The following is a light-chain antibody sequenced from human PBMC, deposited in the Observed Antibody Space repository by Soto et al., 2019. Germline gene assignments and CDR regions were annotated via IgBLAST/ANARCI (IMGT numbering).Light chain of an antibody. CDR1: QSISSW. Sequence: DIQTPPSPSTPSALVVYSVTITFRASQSISSWLAWYQQKPGKAPKLLIYDGSSLESGVPSSFSGSGSGTEFTLTISRLHSEDFALDDCQPYQNLWTVGQVTKGEIK. CDR2: DGS. J-gene: IGKJ1*01. V-gene: IGKV1-5*01. CDR3: QPYQNLWT.